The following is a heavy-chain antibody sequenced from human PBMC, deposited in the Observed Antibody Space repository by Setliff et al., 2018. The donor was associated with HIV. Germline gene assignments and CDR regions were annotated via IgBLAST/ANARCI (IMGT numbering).Heavy chain of an antibody. CDR2: ISASATYI. CDR3: ATDPHRRDGYNFDS. Sequence: GGSLRLSCAASGFTFSNYSMNWVRQTPGKGLEWVSSISASATYIYYTDSVKGRFTVSRDNTKRSLYLQMNSLRAEDTAVYYCATDPHRRDGYNFDSWGQGTLVTVSS. V-gene: IGHV3-21*04. D-gene: IGHD2-21*02. CDR1: GFTFSNYS. J-gene: IGHJ4*02.